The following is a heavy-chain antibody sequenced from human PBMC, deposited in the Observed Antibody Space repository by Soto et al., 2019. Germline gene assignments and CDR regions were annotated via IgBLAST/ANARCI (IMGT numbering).Heavy chain of an antibody. Sequence: QVQLVQSGAEVKKPGASVKVSCKASGYTFTGYYMHWVRQAPGQGLEWMGWINPNSGGTNYAQKLQGWVTMTRDTSISTAYMELSRLRSDDTAVYYCARDLNPGAGYTAMVYWGQGTLVTVSS. D-gene: IGHD5-18*01. V-gene: IGHV1-2*04. J-gene: IGHJ4*02. CDR2: INPNSGGT. CDR3: ARDLNPGAGYTAMVY. CDR1: GYTFTGYY.